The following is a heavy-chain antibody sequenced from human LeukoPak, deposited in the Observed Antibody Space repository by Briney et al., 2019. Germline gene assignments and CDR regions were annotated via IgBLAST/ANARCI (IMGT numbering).Heavy chain of an antibody. CDR2: ISYDGSNK. Sequence: RRSLRLSCAASGFTFSSYAMHWVRQAPGKGLEWVAVISYDGSNKYYADSVKGRFTTSRVNSKNTLYLQMNSLRAEDTAVYYCARDSLGMVRGVISQYYYGMDVWGKGTTVTVSS. J-gene: IGHJ6*04. CDR3: ARDSLGMVRGVISQYYYGMDV. V-gene: IGHV3-30*04. D-gene: IGHD3-10*01. CDR1: GFTFSSYA.